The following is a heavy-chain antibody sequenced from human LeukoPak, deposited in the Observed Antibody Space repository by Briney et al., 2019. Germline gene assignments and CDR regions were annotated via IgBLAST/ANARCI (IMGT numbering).Heavy chain of an antibody. CDR2: IKQDGSEK. Sequence: AGGSLRLSCAASGFTFSSYWMSWVRQAPGKGLEWVANIKQDGSEKYYVDSVKGRFTISRDNAKNSLHLQMNSLRAEDTAVYYCARDEGSYYYGMDVWGQGTTVTVSS. CDR1: GFTFSSYW. V-gene: IGHV3-7*03. J-gene: IGHJ6*02. CDR3: ARDEGSYYYGMDV.